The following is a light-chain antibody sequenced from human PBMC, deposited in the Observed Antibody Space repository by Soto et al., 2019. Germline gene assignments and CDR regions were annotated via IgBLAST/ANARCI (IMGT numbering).Light chain of an antibody. V-gene: IGLV1-47*01. Sequence: QSVLTQPPSASGTPGQRVTISCSGSSSNIGSNYVYWYQQLPGTAPKLLIYTNNKRPSGVPDRCSGSKSATSASLAIIGLRSDDEAAYHCATWYASLSGRVFGGGTKLTVL. CDR2: TNN. J-gene: IGLJ3*02. CDR3: ATWYASLSGRV. CDR1: SSNIGSNY.